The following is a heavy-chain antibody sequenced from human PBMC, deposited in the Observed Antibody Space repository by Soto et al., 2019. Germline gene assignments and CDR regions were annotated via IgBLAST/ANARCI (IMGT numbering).Heavy chain of an antibody. Sequence: SESLSLTCTVSGDSISSSNYYWGWIRQPPGKGLEWIGSFYYSGSTYYNPSLKSRVTISVDTSKNQFSLKLSSVTAADTAVYYCARNYHSGSYVGIAYWGQGTLVTVS. CDR1: GDSISSSNYY. J-gene: IGHJ4*02. CDR3: ARNYHSGSYVGIAY. D-gene: IGHD1-26*01. V-gene: IGHV4-39*01. CDR2: FYYSGST.